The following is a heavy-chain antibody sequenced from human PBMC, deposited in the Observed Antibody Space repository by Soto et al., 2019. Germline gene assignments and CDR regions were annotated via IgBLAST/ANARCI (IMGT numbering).Heavy chain of an antibody. Sequence: PSETLSLTCTVSGGSITGYYWSWIRQPPGKGLEWIGYIYSSGSTNYSPSLKSRLTISVDTSKNQFSLKLTSVTAADTAVYYCARGRFEVAGQLDSWGQGTLVTVSS. D-gene: IGHD6-19*01. CDR2: IYSSGST. J-gene: IGHJ4*02. V-gene: IGHV4-59*01. CDR3: ARGRFEVAGQLDS. CDR1: GGSITGYY.